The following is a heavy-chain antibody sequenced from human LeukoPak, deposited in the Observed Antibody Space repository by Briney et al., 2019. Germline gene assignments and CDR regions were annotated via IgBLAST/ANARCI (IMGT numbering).Heavy chain of an antibody. CDR3: ARVGYYDILTGYLWVSYGMDV. V-gene: IGHV4-34*01. Sequence: PSETLSLTCAVYGGSFSGYYWSWIRQPPGKGLERIGEINHSGSTNYNPSLKSRVTISVDTSKNQFSLKLSSVTAADTAVYYCARVGYYDILTGYLWVSYGMDVWGQGTTVTVSS. J-gene: IGHJ6*02. D-gene: IGHD3-9*01. CDR2: INHSGST. CDR1: GGSFSGYY.